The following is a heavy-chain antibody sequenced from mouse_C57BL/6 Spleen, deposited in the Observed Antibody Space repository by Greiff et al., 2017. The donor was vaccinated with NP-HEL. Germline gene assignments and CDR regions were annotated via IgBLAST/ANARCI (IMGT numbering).Heavy chain of an antibody. J-gene: IGHJ2*01. CDR2: INPSTGGT. CDR1: GYSFTGYY. D-gene: IGHD1-1*01. Sequence: EVQLEQSGPELVKPGASVKISCKASGYSFTGYYMNWVKQSPEKSLEWIGEINPSTGGTTYNQKFKAKATLTVDKASNTAYMQLKSLTSEDSAVYYCAVYDYGSSRPYYFDYWGQGTTLTVSS. CDR3: AVYDYGSSRPYYFDY. V-gene: IGHV1-42*01.